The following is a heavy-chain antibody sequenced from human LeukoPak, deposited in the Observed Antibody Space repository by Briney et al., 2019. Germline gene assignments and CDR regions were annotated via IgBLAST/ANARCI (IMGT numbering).Heavy chain of an antibody. V-gene: IGHV3-9*01. Sequence: PGGSLRLSCAASGFTFDDYAMHWVRQAPGKGLEWVSGISWNSGSIGYADSVKGRFTISRDNAKNSLYLQMNSLRAEDTALYYCAKDLYSSGWSDYYYYGMDVWGKGTTVTVSS. CDR3: AKDLYSSGWSDYYYYGMDV. D-gene: IGHD6-19*01. J-gene: IGHJ6*04. CDR1: GFTFDDYA. CDR2: ISWNSGSI.